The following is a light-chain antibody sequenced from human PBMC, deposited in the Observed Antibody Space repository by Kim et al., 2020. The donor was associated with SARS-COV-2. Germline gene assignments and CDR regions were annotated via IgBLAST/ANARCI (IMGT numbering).Light chain of an antibody. CDR3: QQYRSYPWT. V-gene: IGKV1-5*03. Sequence: ASLGGRVTITGRASRPITTYLAWYQPRPGKAPKLLIYLAAALKNGVPSRFRGSGSETEFTLTISSLEPDDFATYYCQQYRSYPWTFGRGTKVDIK. J-gene: IGKJ1*01. CDR2: LAA. CDR1: RPITTY.